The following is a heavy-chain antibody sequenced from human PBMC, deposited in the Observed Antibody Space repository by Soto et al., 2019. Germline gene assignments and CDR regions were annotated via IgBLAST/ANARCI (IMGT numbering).Heavy chain of an antibody. CDR3: ARDPGYGDYDIYYYYYGMDV. Sequence: SETLSLTCTVSGGSISSYYWSWIRQPPGKGLEWIGYIYYSGSTNYNPSLKSRVTISVDTSKNQFSLKLRSVTAADTAVYYCARDPGYGDYDIYYYYYGMDVWGQGTTVTVSS. V-gene: IGHV4-59*01. CDR1: GGSISSYY. CDR2: IYYSGST. J-gene: IGHJ6*02. D-gene: IGHD4-17*01.